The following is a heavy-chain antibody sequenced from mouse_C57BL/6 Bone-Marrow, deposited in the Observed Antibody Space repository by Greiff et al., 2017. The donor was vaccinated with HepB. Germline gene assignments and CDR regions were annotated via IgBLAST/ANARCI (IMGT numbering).Heavy chain of an antibody. V-gene: IGHV1-4*01. CDR2: INPSSGYT. J-gene: IGHJ4*01. Sequence: VQLQQSGAELARPGASVKMSCKASGYTFTSYTMHWVKQRPGQGLEWIGYINPSSGYTKYNQKFKDKATLTADKSSSTAYMQLSSLTSEDSAVYYCASNSSGYKAMDYWGQGTSVTVSS. D-gene: IGHD3-2*02. CDR3: ASNSSGYKAMDY. CDR1: GYTFTSYT.